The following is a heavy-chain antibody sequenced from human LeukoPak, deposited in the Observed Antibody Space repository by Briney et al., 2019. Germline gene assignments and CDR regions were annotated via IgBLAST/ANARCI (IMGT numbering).Heavy chain of an antibody. CDR1: GGSFSGYY. CDR3: ARNYYDSSGYRPFDY. Sequence: SETLSLTCAVYGGSFSGYYWSWIRQPPGKGLEWIGEINHSGSTYYNPSLKSRVTISVDTSKNQFSLKLSSVTAADTAVYYCARNYYDSSGYRPFDYWGQGTLVTVSS. D-gene: IGHD3-22*01. J-gene: IGHJ4*02. CDR2: INHSGST. V-gene: IGHV4-34*01.